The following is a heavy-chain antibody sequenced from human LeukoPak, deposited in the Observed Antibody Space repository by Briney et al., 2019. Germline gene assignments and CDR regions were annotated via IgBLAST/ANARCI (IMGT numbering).Heavy chain of an antibody. CDR3: GRYYVMDV. CDR2: ISDSGGST. J-gene: IGHJ6*02. CDR1: GFTFSTYV. Sequence: GGSLRLSCAASGFTFSTYVMNWVRQAPGKGLEWVSTISDSGGSTYYAGSVKGRFTISRYNSKSTLYLQLNSLRAEDTAVYYCGRYYVMDVWGQGTSVTVSS. V-gene: IGHV3-23*01.